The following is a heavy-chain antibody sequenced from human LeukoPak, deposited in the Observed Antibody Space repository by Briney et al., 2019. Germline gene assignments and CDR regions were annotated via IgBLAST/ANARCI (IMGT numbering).Heavy chain of an antibody. CDR3: AMPVETWDPYDAFDI. V-gene: IGHV5-51*01. J-gene: IGHJ3*02. Sequence: GESLKISCKGSGYSFTSYWIGWVRQMPGKGLEWMGIIYPGDSDTRYSPSFQGQVTTSADKSISTAYLQWSSLKASDTAMYYCAMPVETWDPYDAFDIWGQGTMVTVSS. CDR1: GYSFTSYW. D-gene: IGHD5-24*01. CDR2: IYPGDSDT.